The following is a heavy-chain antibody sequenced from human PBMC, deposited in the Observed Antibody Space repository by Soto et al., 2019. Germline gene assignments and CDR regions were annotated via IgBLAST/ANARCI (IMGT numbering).Heavy chain of an antibody. CDR1: GYTFTSYV. Sequence: ASAELSSKVFGYTFTSYVMHWVRQAPGQRLEWMGWINAGNVNTKYSQKFQGRVTITRDTSASTAYMELSSMRSEDTAVYYCARWSSGYYSRAFDIWGQGTRVTVSS. D-gene: IGHD3-22*01. CDR2: INAGNVNT. CDR3: ARWSSGYYSRAFDI. V-gene: IGHV1-3*01. J-gene: IGHJ3*02.